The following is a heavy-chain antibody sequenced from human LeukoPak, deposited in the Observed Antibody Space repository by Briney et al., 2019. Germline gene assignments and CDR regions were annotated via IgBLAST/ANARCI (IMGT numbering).Heavy chain of an antibody. CDR2: ISSDASTI. D-gene: IGHD7-27*01. J-gene: IGHJ4*02. CDR3: ARESTTGAYFDY. CDR1: GFTFSSYV. Sequence: GGSLRLSCAASGFTFSSYVMHWVRRPPGKGLQWVAVISSDASTIYYADAVRGRFTISRDNSKNTVYLQMNSLRPEDAAIYFCARESTTGAYFDYWGQGTVVTVSS. V-gene: IGHV3-30*01.